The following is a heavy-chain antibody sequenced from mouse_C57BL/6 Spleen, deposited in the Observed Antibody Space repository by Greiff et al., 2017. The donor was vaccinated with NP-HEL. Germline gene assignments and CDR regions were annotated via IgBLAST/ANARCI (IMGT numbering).Heavy chain of an antibody. J-gene: IGHJ1*03. CDR1: GFTFSSYG. Sequence: EVKLMESGGDLVKPGGSLKLSCAASGFTFSSYGMSWVRQTPDKRLEWVATISSGGSYTYYPDSVKGRFTLSRDNAKNTLYLQMSSLKSEDTAMYYCARPLPRYFDVWGTGTTVTVSS. V-gene: IGHV5-6*01. CDR2: ISSGGSYT. CDR3: ARPLPRYFDV.